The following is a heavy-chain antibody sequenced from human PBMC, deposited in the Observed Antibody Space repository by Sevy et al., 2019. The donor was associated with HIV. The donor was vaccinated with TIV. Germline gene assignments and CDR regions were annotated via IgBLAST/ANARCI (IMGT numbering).Heavy chain of an antibody. V-gene: IGHV4-34*01. CDR1: GVSFKDYY. CDR2: IDHSGIP. CDR3: GRSVVRGPNSNSHYVDV. J-gene: IGHJ6*03. D-gene: IGHD3-10*01. Sequence: SETLSLTCAVYGVSFKDYYWSWIRQPPGKGLEWIGDIDHSGIPTYNPSLQSRAIIFGSTTQNRLSLMLTSMTAADTAVYYCGRSVVRGPNSNSHYVDVWGTGTTVTVSS.